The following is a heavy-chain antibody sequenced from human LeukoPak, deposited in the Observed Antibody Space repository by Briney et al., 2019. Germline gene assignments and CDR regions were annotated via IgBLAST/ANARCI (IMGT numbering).Heavy chain of an antibody. CDR3: ARLLDYDNSGDPDIFDI. Sequence: SSETLSLTCTVSGGIRSDYWSWIRQSPGKGLEWIGRVSYTGSTRHNPSLQSRVTISLDTSRNHFSLKLSSLNAADTAVYYCARLLDYDNSGDPDIFDIWGQGTMVTVSS. J-gene: IGHJ3*02. CDR1: GGIRSDY. CDR2: VSYTGST. D-gene: IGHD3-22*01. V-gene: IGHV4-59*01.